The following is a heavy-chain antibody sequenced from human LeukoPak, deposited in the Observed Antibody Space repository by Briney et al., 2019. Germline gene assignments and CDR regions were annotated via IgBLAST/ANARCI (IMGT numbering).Heavy chain of an antibody. J-gene: IGHJ4*02. V-gene: IGHV4-4*07. Sequence: SETLSLTCTVSGGSISSYYWSWIRQPAGKGLEWIGRIYTSGSTNYNPSHKSRVTISVDTSKDQFFLKRSSVTAADTAVYYCARTPAHSDFWGQRTLVTVS. CDR2: IYTSGST. CDR3: ARTPAHSDF. CDR1: GGSISSYY. D-gene: IGHD2-15*01.